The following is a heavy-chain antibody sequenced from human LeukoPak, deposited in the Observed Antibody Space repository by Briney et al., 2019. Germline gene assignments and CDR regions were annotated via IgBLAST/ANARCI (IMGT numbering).Heavy chain of an antibody. CDR1: GFTFDDYA. Sequence: GGSLRLSCAASGFTFDDYAMHWVRQAPGKGLEWVSGISWNSGSIGYADSVKGRFTISRDNAKNSQYLQMNSLRAEDTALYYCAKAYSSSLIDYWGQGTLVTVSS. CDR3: AKAYSSSLIDY. D-gene: IGHD6-13*01. J-gene: IGHJ4*02. CDR2: ISWNSGSI. V-gene: IGHV3-9*01.